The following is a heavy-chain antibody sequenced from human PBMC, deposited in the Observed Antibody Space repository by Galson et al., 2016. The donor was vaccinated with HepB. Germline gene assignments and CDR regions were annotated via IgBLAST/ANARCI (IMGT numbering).Heavy chain of an antibody. CDR1: GFTFKTAW. J-gene: IGHJ3*01. D-gene: IGHD3-10*02. Sequence: SLRLSCAASGFTFKTAWMSWVRQTPGKGLEWLGRIKTKADGEATDYAAPVNGRFTISRDDSRSMVFRQMNSLKIEDTAIYFCYVLGATPTDEALHVWGQGTMVTVSP. V-gene: IGHV3-15*01. CDR2: IKTKADGEAT. CDR3: YVLGATPTDEALHV.